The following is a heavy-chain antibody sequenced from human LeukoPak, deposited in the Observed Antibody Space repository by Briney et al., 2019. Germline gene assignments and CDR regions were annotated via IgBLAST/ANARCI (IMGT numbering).Heavy chain of an antibody. CDR2: IIPSFGTS. D-gene: IGHD5-18*01. Sequence: ASVKVSCKASGGTFNNYAISWVRQAPGQGLEWMGGIIPSFGTSNHAHKFQGRVTITADKSTSTAYMELSRLRSDDTAVYYCARDSAGRGYSYGAPDWFDPWGQGTLVTVSS. J-gene: IGHJ5*02. V-gene: IGHV1-69*06. CDR1: GGTFNNYA. CDR3: ARDSAGRGYSYGAPDWFDP.